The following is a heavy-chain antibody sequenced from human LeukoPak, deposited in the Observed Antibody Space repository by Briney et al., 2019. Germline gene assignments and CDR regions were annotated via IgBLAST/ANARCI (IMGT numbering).Heavy chain of an antibody. CDR2: FDPEDGET. D-gene: IGHD3-3*01. CDR3: ARGTIFGVVIIIDY. V-gene: IGHV1-24*01. Sequence: ASVKVSCKVSGYTLTELSMHWVRQAPGKGLEWMGGFDPEDGETIYAQKFQGRVTMTEDTSTDTAYMELRSLRSDDTAVYYCARGTIFGVVIIIDYWGQGTLVTVSS. CDR1: GYTLTELS. J-gene: IGHJ4*02.